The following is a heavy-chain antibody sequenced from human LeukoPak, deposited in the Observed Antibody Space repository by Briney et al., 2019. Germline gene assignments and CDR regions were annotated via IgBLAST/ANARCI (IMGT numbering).Heavy chain of an antibody. CDR1: GFTFSDYW. CDR3: ARDLSHCSGGSCYSAHFDY. Sequence: GRSLRVSCVASGFTFSDYWMHWVRQAPGKGLVWVSRINTDMSSTIYTDSVKGRFTISRDNAKNTLYLQMNSLRAEDTAVYYCARDLSHCSGGSCYSAHFDYWGLGTLVTVSS. V-gene: IGHV3-74*01. CDR2: INTDMSST. D-gene: IGHD2-15*01. J-gene: IGHJ4*02.